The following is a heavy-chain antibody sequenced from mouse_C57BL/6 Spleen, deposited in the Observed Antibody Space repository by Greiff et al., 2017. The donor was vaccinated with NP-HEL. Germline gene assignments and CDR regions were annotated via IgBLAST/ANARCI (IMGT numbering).Heavy chain of an antibody. V-gene: IGHV1-9*01. D-gene: IGHD2-4*01. Sequence: QVQLKESGAELMKPGASVKLSCKATGYTFTGYWIEWVKQRPGHGLEWIGEILPGSGSTNYNEKFKGKATFTADTSSNTAYLQLSSLTTENSAIYYCARGGPGGYDYDGTDDEYFAMDYWGQGTSVTVSS. CDR3: ARGGPGGYDYDGTDDEYFAMDY. CDR1: GYTFTGYW. J-gene: IGHJ4*01. CDR2: ILPGSGST.